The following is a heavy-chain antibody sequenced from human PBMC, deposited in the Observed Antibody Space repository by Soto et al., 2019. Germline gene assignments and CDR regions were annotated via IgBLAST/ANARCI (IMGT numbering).Heavy chain of an antibody. V-gene: IGHV3-30*18. CDR2: ISYDGSNK. CDR3: AKGGDDFWSGYSIRVGFDY. D-gene: IGHD3-3*01. Sequence: QVQLVESVGGVVQPGRSLRLSCAASGFTFSSYGMHWVRQAPGKGLEWVAVISYDGSNKYYADSVKGRFTISRDNSKNTLYLKMNSLRAEDTAVYYWAKGGDDFWSGYSIRVGFDYWGQGTLVTVSS. CDR1: GFTFSSYG. J-gene: IGHJ4*02.